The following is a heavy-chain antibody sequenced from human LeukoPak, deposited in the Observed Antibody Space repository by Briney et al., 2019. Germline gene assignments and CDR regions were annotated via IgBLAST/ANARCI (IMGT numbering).Heavy chain of an antibody. J-gene: IGHJ4*02. Sequence: GGSLRLSCAASGFTFSSYGMHWVRQAPGKGLEWVADISYGGSNKYYADSVKGRFTISRDNSKNTLYLQMNSLRAEDTAVYYCAGAGIAAAGTSFDYWGQGTLVTVSS. CDR1: GFTFSSYG. CDR2: ISYGGSNK. D-gene: IGHD6-13*01. V-gene: IGHV3-30*19. CDR3: AGAGIAAAGTSFDY.